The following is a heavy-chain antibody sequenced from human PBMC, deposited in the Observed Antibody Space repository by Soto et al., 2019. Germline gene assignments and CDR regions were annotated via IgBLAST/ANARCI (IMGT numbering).Heavy chain of an antibody. CDR1: GFTFSSYS. J-gene: IGHJ4*02. CDR3: ARGGGYDYDY. Sequence: GGSLRLSCAASGFTFSSYSMNWVRQAPGKGLEWVSYISSSSSTIYYADSVKGRFTISRDNAKNSLYLQMNSLRAEDTAVYYCARGGGYDYDYWGQGTLVTVSS. V-gene: IGHV3-48*01. D-gene: IGHD5-12*01. CDR2: ISSSSSTI.